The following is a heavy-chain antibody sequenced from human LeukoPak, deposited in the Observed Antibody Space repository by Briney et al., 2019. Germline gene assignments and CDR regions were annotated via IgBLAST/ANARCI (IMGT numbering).Heavy chain of an antibody. V-gene: IGHV1-18*04. Sequence: GASVKVSCKASGYTFPTYAITWVRQAPGQGLEWMGWISAYNGNTNYAQKLQGRVTMTTDTSTSTAYMELRSLRSDDTAVYYCARVGPVATRYFDYWGQGTLVTVSS. D-gene: IGHD4-23*01. CDR1: GYTFPTYA. J-gene: IGHJ4*02. CDR2: ISAYNGNT. CDR3: ARVGPVATRYFDY.